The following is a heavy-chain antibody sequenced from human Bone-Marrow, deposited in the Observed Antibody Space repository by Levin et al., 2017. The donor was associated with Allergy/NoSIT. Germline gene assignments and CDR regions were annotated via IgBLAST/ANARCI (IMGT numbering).Heavy chain of an antibody. Sequence: SCAASGFTFSNAWMSWVRQAPGKGLEWVGRIKSKTDGGTTDYAAPVKGRFTISRDDSKNTLYLQMNSLKTEDTAVYYCTTDSIVVVPAAILHYYGMDGWGQGTTVTVSS. D-gene: IGHD2-2*01. CDR3: TTDSIVVVPAAILHYYGMDG. V-gene: IGHV3-15*01. CDR1: GFTFSNAW. CDR2: IKSKTDGGTT. J-gene: IGHJ6*02.